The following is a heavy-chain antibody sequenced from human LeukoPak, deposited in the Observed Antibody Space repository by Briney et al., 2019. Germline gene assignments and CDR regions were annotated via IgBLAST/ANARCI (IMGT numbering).Heavy chain of an antibody. J-gene: IGHJ4*02. CDR2: IYHSGST. CDR3: AREVCTGGTCYFDY. CDR1: GGSISSSSYY. D-gene: IGHD2-8*02. Sequence: SETLSLTCTVSGGSISSSSYYWGWIRQPPGKGLEWIGSIYHSGSTYYNPSLKSRVTISVDTSKNQFSLRLSSVTAADTAVYYCAREVCTGGTCYFDYWGQGTLVTVSS. V-gene: IGHV4-39*07.